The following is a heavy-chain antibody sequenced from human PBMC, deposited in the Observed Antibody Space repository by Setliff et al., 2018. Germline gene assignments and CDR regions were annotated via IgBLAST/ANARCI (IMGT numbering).Heavy chain of an antibody. V-gene: IGHV1-8*02. J-gene: IGHJ4*02. CDR2: MNPNSGDT. Sequence: GASVKVSCKASGYTFITYDINWVRQASGQGLEWMGWMNPNSGDTGYAQKFQGRVTMTRDTSISTAYMELSSLRSEDTAVYYCARDTGYCSGGNCYSMEDYWGQGTLVTV. CDR1: GYTFITYD. CDR3: ARDTGYCSGGNCYSMEDY. D-gene: IGHD2-15*01.